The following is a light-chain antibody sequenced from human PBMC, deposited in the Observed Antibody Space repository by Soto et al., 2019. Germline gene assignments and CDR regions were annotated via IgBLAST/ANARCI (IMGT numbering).Light chain of an antibody. CDR2: NAS. V-gene: IGKV1-5*01. J-gene: IGKJ1*01. CDR3: QQFHSYSRT. CDR1: QNINSW. Sequence: DIQMTQSPSTLSASLGDRVTITCRASQNINSWVAWYQQKPGKAPNLLIYNASTLKSGVPSRFSGSGSGTEFTLTISSLQPEDFATYYCQQFHSYSRTFGQGTKVDIK.